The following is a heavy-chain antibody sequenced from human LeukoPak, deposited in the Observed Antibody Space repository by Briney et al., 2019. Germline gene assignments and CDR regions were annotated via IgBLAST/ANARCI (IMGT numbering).Heavy chain of an antibody. Sequence: TASETLSLTCTVSGGSISSGSYYWSWIRQPAGKGLEWIGRIYTSGSTNYNPSLKSRVTISVDTSKNQFSLKLSSVTAADTAVYYCAREGRVVVVPAAVYYYYYYMDVWGKGTTVTVSS. D-gene: IGHD2-2*01. CDR3: AREGRVVVVPAAVYYYYYYMDV. J-gene: IGHJ6*03. V-gene: IGHV4-61*02. CDR1: GGSISSGSYY. CDR2: IYTSGST.